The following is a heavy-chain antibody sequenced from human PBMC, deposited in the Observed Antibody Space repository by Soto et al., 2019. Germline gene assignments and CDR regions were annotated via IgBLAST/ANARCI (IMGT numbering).Heavy chain of an antibody. CDR2: ISGDGTRT. J-gene: IGHJ4*02. CDR3: ARGTLTSIDMVDY. Sequence: EVQLVESGGALVQPGGSLRLSCAASGFIFSTYWMHWVRQGPGKGLVWVSRISGDGTRTNYADSVGGRFTVSRDNAKNTLYLQINSLTAEDTAVYYCARGTLTSIDMVDYWGQGTLVTVSS. CDR1: GFIFSTYW. D-gene: IGHD2-21*01. V-gene: IGHV3-74*01.